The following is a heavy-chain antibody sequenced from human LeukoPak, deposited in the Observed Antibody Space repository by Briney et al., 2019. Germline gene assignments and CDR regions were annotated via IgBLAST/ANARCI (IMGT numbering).Heavy chain of an antibody. V-gene: IGHV4-34*01. CDR3: ARRPRGDIVVVPAATHFDY. J-gene: IGHJ4*02. CDR1: GGSFSGYY. Sequence: PSETLSLTCAVYGGSFSGYYWSWIRHPPGKGLEGIGEINHSGSTNYNPSLKSRVTISVDTSKNLFSLKLSSVAAADTAVYYCARRPRGDIVVVPAATHFDYWGQGTLVTVSS. D-gene: IGHD2-2*01. CDR2: INHSGST.